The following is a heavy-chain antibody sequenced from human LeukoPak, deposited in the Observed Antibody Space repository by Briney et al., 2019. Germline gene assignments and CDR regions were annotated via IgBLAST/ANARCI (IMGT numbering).Heavy chain of an antibody. Sequence: ASVKVSCKASGYTFTSYDINWVRQATGQGLEWMGWISAYNGNTNYAQKLQGRVTMTTDTSTSTAYMELRSLRSDDTAVYYCARNESSSSNWFDPWGQGTLVTVSS. CDR3: ARNESSSSNWFDP. V-gene: IGHV1-18*01. D-gene: IGHD6-13*01. CDR2: ISAYNGNT. J-gene: IGHJ5*02. CDR1: GYTFTSYD.